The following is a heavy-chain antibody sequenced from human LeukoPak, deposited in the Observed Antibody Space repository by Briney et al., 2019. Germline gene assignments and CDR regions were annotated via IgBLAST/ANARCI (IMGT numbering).Heavy chain of an antibody. CDR2: INPNSGGT. Sequence: ASVKVSCKASGYTFTGYYMHWVRQAPAQGREWMGWINPNSGGTNYAQKVQGRVTMTRDTSISTAYMELSRLRSDDTAVYYCARGEYYDSPDYWGQGTLVTVSS. CDR3: ARGEYYDSPDY. CDR1: GYTFTGYY. V-gene: IGHV1-2*02. J-gene: IGHJ4*02. D-gene: IGHD3-22*01.